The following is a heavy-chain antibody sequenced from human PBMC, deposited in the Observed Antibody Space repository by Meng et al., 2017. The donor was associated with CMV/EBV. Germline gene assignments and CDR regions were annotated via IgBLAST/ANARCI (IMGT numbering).Heavy chain of an antibody. CDR3: AKDIGYDSSGSKSYGMDV. J-gene: IGHJ6*02. CDR2: ISWDGGST. V-gene: IGHV3-43*01. CDR1: GFTFDDYT. D-gene: IGHD3-22*01. Sequence: GGSLRLSCAASGFTFDDYTMHWVRQAPGKGLEWVSLISWDGGSTYYADSVKGRFTISRDNSKNSLYLQMNSLRTEDTALYYCAKDIGYDSSGSKSYGMDVWGQGTTVTVSS.